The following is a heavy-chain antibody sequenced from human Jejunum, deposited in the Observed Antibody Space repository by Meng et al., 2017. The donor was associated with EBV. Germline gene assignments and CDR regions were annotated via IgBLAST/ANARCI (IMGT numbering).Heavy chain of an antibody. CDR1: GDSTSSSHW. CDR3: AKSNDYSLNS. CDR2: MHPGGST. V-gene: IGHV4-4*02. D-gene: IGHD4-11*01. J-gene: IGHJ4*02. Sequence: QGPLEEWGPGLVKPSGTLSLTCAVSGDSTSSSHWWSWVRQPPGKGLEWIGEMHPGGSTNYNPSLKSRVTISVDNSKNQFSLKLTSVTAADTAVYYCAKSNDYSLNSWGQGTLVTVPS.